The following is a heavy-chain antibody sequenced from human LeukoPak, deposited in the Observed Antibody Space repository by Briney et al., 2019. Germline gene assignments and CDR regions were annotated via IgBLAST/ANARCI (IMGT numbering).Heavy chain of an antibody. Sequence: GSSVKVSCKASGYTFTGYYMHWVRQAPGQGLEWMGWINPNSGGTNYAQKFQGRVTMTRDTSISTAYMELSRLRSNDTAVYYCAVGLLTGDAFDIWGQGTMVTVSS. CDR1: GYTFTGYY. CDR3: AVGLLTGDAFDI. J-gene: IGHJ3*02. V-gene: IGHV1-2*02. CDR2: INPNSGGT. D-gene: IGHD7-27*01.